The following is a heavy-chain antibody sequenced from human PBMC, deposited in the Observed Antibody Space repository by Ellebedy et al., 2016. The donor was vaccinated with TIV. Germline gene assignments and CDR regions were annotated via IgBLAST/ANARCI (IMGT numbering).Heavy chain of an antibody. CDR2: IYYSGST. CDR1: GGSISSGDYY. CDR3: ARGNYYDSSGRFDY. Sequence: GSLRLXXTVSGGSISSGDYYWSWIRQPPGKGLEWIGYIYYSGSTNYNPSLKSRVTISVDTSKNQFSLKLSSVTAADTAVYYCARGNYYDSSGRFDYWGQGTLVTVSS. J-gene: IGHJ4*02. V-gene: IGHV4-61*08. D-gene: IGHD3-22*01.